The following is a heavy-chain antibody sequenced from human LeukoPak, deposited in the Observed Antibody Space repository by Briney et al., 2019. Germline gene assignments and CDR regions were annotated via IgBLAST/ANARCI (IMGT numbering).Heavy chain of an antibody. D-gene: IGHD3-10*01. J-gene: IGHJ4*02. CDR2: IIPIFGTA. CDR3: ARDHYYGSGSYPSDY. CDR1: RGTFSSYA. Sequence: SVTVSCKASRGTFSSYAISWVRQAAGQGLAWMGRIIPIFGTADFGHEFKGRVTITTDESTSTAYMELSSLRSEDTAVYYCARDHYYGSGSYPSDYWGQGTLVTVSS. V-gene: IGHV1-69*05.